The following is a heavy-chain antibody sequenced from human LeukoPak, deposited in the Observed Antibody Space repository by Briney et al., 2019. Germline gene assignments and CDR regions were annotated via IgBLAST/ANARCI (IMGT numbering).Heavy chain of an antibody. CDR3: ARAGGYSYSEY. CDR2: IYYSGST. V-gene: IGHV4-39*07. D-gene: IGHD5-18*01. J-gene: IGHJ4*02. CDR1: GDSISSSSYY. Sequence: SETLSLTCTVSGDSISSSSYYWGWIRQSPGKGLEWSGSIYYSGSTYYNPSLKSRVTISVDTSKNQFSLKLNSVTAADTAVYYCARAGGYSYSEYWGQGTLVTVSS.